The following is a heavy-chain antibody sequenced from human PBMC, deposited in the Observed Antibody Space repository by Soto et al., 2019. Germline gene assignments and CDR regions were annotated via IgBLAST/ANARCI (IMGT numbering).Heavy chain of an antibody. CDR1: GGSISSYY. CDR3: ARVTGGDAFDI. CDR2: IYYRGST. J-gene: IGHJ3*02. D-gene: IGHD7-27*01. Sequence: SSETLSLTCTVSGGSISSYYWSWIRQPPGKGLEWIGYIYYRGSTNYNPSLTSRVTISVYTSKNQFSLKLSSVTAADTAVYYCARVTGGDAFDIWGQGTMVTVSS. V-gene: IGHV4-59*01.